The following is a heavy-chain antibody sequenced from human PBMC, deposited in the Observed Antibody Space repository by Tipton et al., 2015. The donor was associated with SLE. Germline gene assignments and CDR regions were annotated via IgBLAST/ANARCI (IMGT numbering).Heavy chain of an antibody. J-gene: IGHJ6*02. V-gene: IGHV4-61*09. CDR3: ARGGGSSSWYGYYYGMDV. CDR2: IYTSGST. D-gene: IGHD6-13*01. Sequence: TLSLTCTVSGGSISSGSYYWSWIRQPAGKGLEWIGYIYTSGSTNYNPSLKSRVTISVDTSKNQFSLKLSSVTAADTAVYYCARGGGSSSWYGYYYGMDVWGQGTTVTVSS. CDR1: GGSISSGSYY.